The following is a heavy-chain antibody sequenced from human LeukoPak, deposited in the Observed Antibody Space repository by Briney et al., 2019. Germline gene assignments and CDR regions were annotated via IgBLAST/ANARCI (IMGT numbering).Heavy chain of an antibody. V-gene: IGHV3-30-3*01. CDR1: GFTFSSYA. CDR3: ARGHAVYSSGWYVLDY. Sequence: GGSLRLSCAASGFTFSSYAMHWVRQAPGKGLEWVAVISYDGSNKYYADSVKGRFTISRDNSKNTLYLQMNSLRAEDTAVYYCARGHAVYSSGWYVLDYWGQGTLVTVSS. J-gene: IGHJ4*02. D-gene: IGHD6-19*01. CDR2: ISYDGSNK.